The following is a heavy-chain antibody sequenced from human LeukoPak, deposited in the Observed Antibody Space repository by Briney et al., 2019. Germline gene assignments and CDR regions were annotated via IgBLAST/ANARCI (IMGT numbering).Heavy chain of an antibody. V-gene: IGHV3-33*01. Sequence: GGSLRLSCAASRFSFSDYGMHWVRQAPGKGLEWVALIWYDGTNKYYADSVKGRFTVSRDNSKNTLFLQMNRLRVEDTAVYYCATSYYDILTGPTELNYWGQGTLVTVSS. CDR2: IWYDGTNK. CDR1: RFSFSDYG. CDR3: ATSYYDILTGPTELNY. D-gene: IGHD3-9*01. J-gene: IGHJ4*01.